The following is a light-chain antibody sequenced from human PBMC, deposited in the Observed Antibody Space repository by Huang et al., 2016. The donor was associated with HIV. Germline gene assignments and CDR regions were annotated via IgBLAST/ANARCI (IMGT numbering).Light chain of an antibody. CDR3: QQRGNWPPFT. CDR1: QVINTY. V-gene: IGKV3-11*01. J-gene: IGKJ3*01. Sequence: ILLTQSPATLSLSPGERSTLSCRASQVINTYLAWYQQQPGQAPRHLIYDASTRATGIPGRFRGSGAGTDFTLTINNLEPEEFAVYFCQQRGNWPPFTFGPGTKVDI. CDR2: DAS.